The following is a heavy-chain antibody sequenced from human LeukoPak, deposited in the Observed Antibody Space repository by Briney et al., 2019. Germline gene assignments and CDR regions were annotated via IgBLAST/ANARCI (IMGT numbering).Heavy chain of an antibody. CDR2: IYYSGST. D-gene: IGHD2-21*01. CDR3: ARGLVASSAWFDP. Sequence: SSQTLSLTCTVSGGSISSGGCYWSWLRQHPGRGLEWIGYIYYSGSTYYNPSLKSRVTISVDTSKNQFSLKLSSVTAADTAVYYCARGLVASSAWFDPWGQGTLVTVSS. V-gene: IGHV4-31*03. J-gene: IGHJ5*02. CDR1: GGSISSGGCY.